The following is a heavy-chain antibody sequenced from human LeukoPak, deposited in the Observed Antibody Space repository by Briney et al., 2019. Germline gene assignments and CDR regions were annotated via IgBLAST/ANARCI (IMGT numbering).Heavy chain of an antibody. CDR1: GGSFSGYY. J-gene: IGHJ4*02. D-gene: IGHD5-18*01. V-gene: IGHV4-34*01. CDR2: INHSGST. Sequence: PSETLSLTCAVYGGSFSGYYWSWIRQPPGKGLEWIGEINHSGSTNYNPPLKSRVTISVDTSKNQFSLKLSSVTAADTAVYYCARGIRGDTAVDYWGQGTLVTVSS. CDR3: ARGIRGDTAVDY.